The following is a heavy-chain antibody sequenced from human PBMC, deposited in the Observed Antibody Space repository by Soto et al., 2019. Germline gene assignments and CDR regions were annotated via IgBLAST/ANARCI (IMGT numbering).Heavy chain of an antibody. CDR2: INPNDGET. V-gene: IGHV1-2*02. D-gene: IGHD5-12*01. CDR1: GYAFNAYY. Sequence: QVQLLQPGAEVKKPGASVKVSCKASGYAFNAYYIIWVRQAPGQGPEWMGWINPNDGETNDAEKFRDRVTLTTDTSISAAYMELSGLRSDDTALYYCARDSGYSYGLPDYWGQGTLVTVAS. CDR3: ARDSGYSYGLPDY. J-gene: IGHJ4*02.